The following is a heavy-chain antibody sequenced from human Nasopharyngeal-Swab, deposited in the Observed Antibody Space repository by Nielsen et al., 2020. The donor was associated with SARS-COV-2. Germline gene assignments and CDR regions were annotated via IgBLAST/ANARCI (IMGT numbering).Heavy chain of an antibody. D-gene: IGHD3-10*01. Sequence: GGSLRLSCAASGFTFSSYAMHWVRQAPGKGLEWVAVISYDGSNKYYADSVKGRFTISRDNSKNTLYLQMNSLRAEDTAVYYCARAFGGGYYYGMDVWCQGTTVTVSS. CDR2: ISYDGSNK. V-gene: IGHV3-30-3*01. CDR1: GFTFSSYA. J-gene: IGHJ6*02. CDR3: ARAFGGGYYYGMDV.